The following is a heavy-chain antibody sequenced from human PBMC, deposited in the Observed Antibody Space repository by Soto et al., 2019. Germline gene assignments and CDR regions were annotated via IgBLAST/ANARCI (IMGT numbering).Heavy chain of an antibody. CDR1: GYSFTSLD. D-gene: IGHD1-26*01. J-gene: IGHJ4*02. V-gene: IGHV1-8*01. Sequence: QVQLVQSGAEVREPGASVKVSCKASGYSFTSLDINWVRQTDGQGLEWMGWMEPSTGRKGYAQKCQCRVTMTRDTSINTAYMELSTLPSDDTAFYYCARGVSAGVDYWGQGTLVIVSS. CDR2: MEPSTGRK. CDR3: ARGVSAGVDY.